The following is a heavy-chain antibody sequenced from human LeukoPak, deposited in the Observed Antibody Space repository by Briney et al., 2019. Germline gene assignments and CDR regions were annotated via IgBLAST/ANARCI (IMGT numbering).Heavy chain of an antibody. J-gene: IGHJ4*02. CDR1: GFTVISNY. Sequence: PGGSLRLSCAASGFTVISNYMSWVRQAPGKELEWVSVIYSGGSTYYADSVKGRFTISRDNSKNTLYLPMNSLRAEDTAVYYCARVAPYYYDSSGYYSSWGQGTLVTVSS. V-gene: IGHV3-66*01. CDR3: ARVAPYYYDSSGYYSS. D-gene: IGHD3-22*01. CDR2: IYSGGST.